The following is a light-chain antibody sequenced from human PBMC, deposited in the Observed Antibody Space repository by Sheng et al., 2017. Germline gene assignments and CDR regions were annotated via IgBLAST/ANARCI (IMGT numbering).Light chain of an antibody. Sequence: QSVLTQPPSASGTPGQRVTISCSGSSSNIGDNTVNWYQQVPGTAPKLFMYANNQRPSGVPDRFSGSKSGTSASLAISGLRSEDEADYYCAVWDDSLSARVFGGGTKLTVL. CDR3: AVWDDSLSARV. J-gene: IGLJ3*02. V-gene: IGLV1-44*01. CDR1: SSNIGDNT. CDR2: ANN.